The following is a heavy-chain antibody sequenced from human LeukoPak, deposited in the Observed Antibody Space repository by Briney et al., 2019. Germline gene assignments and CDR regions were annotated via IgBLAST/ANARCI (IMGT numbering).Heavy chain of an antibody. Sequence: SETLSLTCTVSGGSISSSSYYWGWIRQPPGKGLEWIGSIYYSGSTSYNPSLKSRVTISVDTSKNQFFVKLSSVTAADTAVYYCARHRWIVGGTSWFDPWGQGTLVTVSS. CDR3: ARHRWIVGGTSWFDP. J-gene: IGHJ5*02. CDR1: GGSISSSSYY. V-gene: IGHV4-39*01. CDR2: IYYSGST. D-gene: IGHD1-26*01.